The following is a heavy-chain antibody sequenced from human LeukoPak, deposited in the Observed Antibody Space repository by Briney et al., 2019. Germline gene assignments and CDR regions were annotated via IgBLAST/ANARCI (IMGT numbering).Heavy chain of an antibody. CDR1: GASISSSTDY. D-gene: IGHD4-17*01. CDR2: IYYSGST. CDR3: ARHGVAPDYGDSYYFDY. Sequence: SETLSLTCTVSGASISSSTDYWGWIRQPPGKGLEWIANIYYSGSTYYNPSLKSRVTISVDTSKNQFSLKLSSVTAADTAVYYCARHGVAPDYGDSYYFDYWGQGTLVTVSS. V-gene: IGHV4-39*01. J-gene: IGHJ4*02.